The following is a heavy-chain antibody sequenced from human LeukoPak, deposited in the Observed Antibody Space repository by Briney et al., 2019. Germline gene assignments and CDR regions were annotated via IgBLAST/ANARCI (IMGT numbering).Heavy chain of an antibody. CDR1: GFTFSSYA. D-gene: IGHD2-2*01. CDR3: ARGGSTSCYSQQDY. Sequence: PGRSLRLSCAASGFTFSSYAMHWVRQAPGKGLEWVAVISYDGTNKYYADSVKGRFTISRDNSKNTLYLQMNSLRPEDTTVYYCARGGSTSCYSQQDYWGQGTLVTVSS. CDR2: ISYDGTNK. J-gene: IGHJ4*02. V-gene: IGHV3-30-3*01.